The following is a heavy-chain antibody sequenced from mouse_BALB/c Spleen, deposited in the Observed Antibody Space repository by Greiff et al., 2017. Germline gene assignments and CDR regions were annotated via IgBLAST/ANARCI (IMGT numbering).Heavy chain of an antibody. CDR1: GFSLTSYG. CDR2: IWSGGST. V-gene: IGHV2-2*02. D-gene: IGHD2-2*01. Sequence: VQRVESGPGLVQPSQSLSITCTVSGFSLTSYGVHWVRQSPGKGLEWLGVIWSGGSTDYNAAFISRLSISKDNSKSQVFFKMNSLQANDTAIYYCARRGSTMVTTGAMDYWGQGTSVTVSS. CDR3: ARRGSTMVTTGAMDY. J-gene: IGHJ4*01.